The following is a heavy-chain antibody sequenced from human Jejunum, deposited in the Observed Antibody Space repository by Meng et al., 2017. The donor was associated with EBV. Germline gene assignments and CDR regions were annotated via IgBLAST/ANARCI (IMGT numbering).Heavy chain of an antibody. CDR3: AKQGDGYCGS. J-gene: IGHJ4*02. CDR1: GFTFISYA. D-gene: IGHD5-18*01. CDR2: VSDSGDTT. Sequence: EVQLLESGGGLVEPGGSLRLSCEASGFTFISYAMTWVRQAPGKGLEWVSTVSDSGDTTYYADSVKGRFTISRDNSKNTLFLQMNSLRADDTAVYYCAKQGDGYCGSWSQGTLSSVSS. V-gene: IGHV3-23*01.